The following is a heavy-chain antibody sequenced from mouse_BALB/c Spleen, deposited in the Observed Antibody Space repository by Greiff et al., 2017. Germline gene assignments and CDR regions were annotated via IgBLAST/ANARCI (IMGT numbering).Heavy chain of an antibody. Sequence: VQLQQPGAELVMPGASVKMSCKASGYTFTDYWMHWVKQRPGQGLEWIGAIDTSDSYTSYNQKFKGKATLTVDESSSTAYMQLSSLTSEDSAVYYCARGRYYGSSYWYFDVWGAGTTGTVSS. CDR3: ARGRYYGSSYWYFDV. D-gene: IGHD1-1*01. J-gene: IGHJ1*01. CDR1: GYTFTDYW. CDR2: IDTSDSYT. V-gene: IGHV1-69*01.